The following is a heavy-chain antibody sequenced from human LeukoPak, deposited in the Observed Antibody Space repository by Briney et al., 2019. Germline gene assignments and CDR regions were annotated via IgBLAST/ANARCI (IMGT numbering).Heavy chain of an antibody. J-gene: IGHJ4*02. Sequence: ASVKVSCKASGYTFTGYYMHWVRQAPGQGLEWMGWINPNSGGTNYAQKFQGRVTMTRDTSISTAYMELNSLRSEDTAVYYCARDREGLTPSSFDYWGPGALVTVSS. CDR2: INPNSGGT. CDR3: ARDREGLTPSSFDY. V-gene: IGHV1-2*02. D-gene: IGHD1-26*01. CDR1: GYTFTGYY.